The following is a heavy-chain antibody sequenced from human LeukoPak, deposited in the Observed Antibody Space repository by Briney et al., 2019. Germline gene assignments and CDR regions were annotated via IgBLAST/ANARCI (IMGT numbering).Heavy chain of an antibody. Sequence: GGSLRLSCAASGFTFSDYSMNWVRQAPGKGLEWVSAISGSGGSTYYADSVKGRFTVSRDNSKNTLYLQMSSLRAGDTAVYYCAKAGHYGSGSYYSDYWGRGTLVTVSP. CDR3: AKAGHYGSGSYYSDY. CDR2: ISGSGGST. D-gene: IGHD3-10*01. V-gene: IGHV3-23*01. J-gene: IGHJ4*02. CDR1: GFTFSDYS.